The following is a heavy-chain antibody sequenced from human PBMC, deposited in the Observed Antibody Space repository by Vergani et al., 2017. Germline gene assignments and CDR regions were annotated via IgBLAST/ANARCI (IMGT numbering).Heavy chain of an antibody. CDR1: GFTFSSYA. D-gene: IGHD6-6*01. Sequence: QVQLVESGGGVVQPGRSLRLSCAASGFTFSSYAMHWVRQAPGKGLEWVAVISYDGSNKYYADSVKGRFTISRDNSKNTLYLQMNSLRAEDTAVYYCARACDPESMAALSYYYYYYMDVWGKGTTVTVSS. J-gene: IGHJ6*03. CDR2: ISYDGSNK. V-gene: IGHV3-30-3*01. CDR3: ARACDPESMAALSYYYYYYMDV.